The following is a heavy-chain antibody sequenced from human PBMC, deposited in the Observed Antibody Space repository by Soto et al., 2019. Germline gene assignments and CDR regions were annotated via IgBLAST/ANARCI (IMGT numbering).Heavy chain of an antibody. V-gene: IGHV4-31*03. Sequence: TPSLTCPVSGCSLSSGGYSWSLLRQHPGKGLKWIGYIYYSGSTYYNPSLKSRVTISVDTSKNQFSLKLSSVTAADTAVYYCARDRWFGELLSGGYYGMDVWGQGTTVTSP. CDR2: IYYSGST. D-gene: IGHD3-10*01. J-gene: IGHJ6*02. CDR3: ARDRWFGELLSGGYYGMDV. CDR1: GCSLSSGGYS.